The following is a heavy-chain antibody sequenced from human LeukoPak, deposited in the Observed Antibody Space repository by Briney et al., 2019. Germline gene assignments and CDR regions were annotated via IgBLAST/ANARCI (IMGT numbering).Heavy chain of an antibody. V-gene: IGHV3-23*01. CDR1: GFTFSTYA. D-gene: IGHD1-1*01. J-gene: IGHJ4*02. CDR2: IFGNGRTT. Sequence: QAGGSLRLSCAASGFTFSTYAMSWVRQAPGKGLERVSAIFGNGRTTHSADSVKGRFAISRDNSKNTLYLQMNSLRAEDTAVYYCARGRYDWNDVGYFDYWGQGTLVSVSS. CDR3: ARGRYDWNDVGYFDY.